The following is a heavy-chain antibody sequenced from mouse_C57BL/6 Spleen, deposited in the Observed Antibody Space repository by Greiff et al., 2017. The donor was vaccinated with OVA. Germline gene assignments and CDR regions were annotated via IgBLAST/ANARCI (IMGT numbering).Heavy chain of an antibody. V-gene: IGHV5-9-1*02. J-gene: IGHJ4*01. CDR2: ISRGGDYT. CDR3: TRDPYYSNYDAMDY. D-gene: IGHD2-5*01. Sequence: EVQRVESGEGLVKPGGSLKLSCAASGFTFSSYAMSWVRQTPEKRLEWVAYISRGGDYTYYADTVKGRSTLSRDNARNTLYLQISSLKSEDTAMYYCTRDPYYSNYDAMDYWGQRASVTVSS. CDR1: GFTFSSYA.